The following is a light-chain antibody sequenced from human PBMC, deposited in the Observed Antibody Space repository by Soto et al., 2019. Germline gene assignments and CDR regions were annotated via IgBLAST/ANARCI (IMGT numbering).Light chain of an antibody. CDR3: SSYSGPNYHYV. CDR2: EVS. J-gene: IGLJ1*01. Sequence: QSVLTQPPSASGSFGQSVTISCTGTSSDVGGYNYVSWYQQHPGKAPKLMIYEVSERPSGVPDRFSGSKSGNTASLTVSGLQADDEADYYCSSYSGPNYHYVFGTGTKVTVL. CDR1: SSDVGGYNY. V-gene: IGLV2-8*01.